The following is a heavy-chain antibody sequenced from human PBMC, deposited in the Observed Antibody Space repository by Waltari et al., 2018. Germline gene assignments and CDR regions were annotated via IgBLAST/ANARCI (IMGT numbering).Heavy chain of an antibody. D-gene: IGHD3-3*01. CDR2: INHSGST. J-gene: IGHJ5*02. CDR1: GGSFRGYY. CDR3: ARTYTASTIWSWFDP. V-gene: IGHV4-34*01. Sequence: QVQLQQWGAGLLKPSETLSLTCAVYGGSFRGYYWSWIRQPPGKGLEWIGEINHSGSTNYNPSLKSRVTISVDTSKNQFSLKLRSVTAADTAVYYCARTYTASTIWSWFDPWGQGTLVTVSS.